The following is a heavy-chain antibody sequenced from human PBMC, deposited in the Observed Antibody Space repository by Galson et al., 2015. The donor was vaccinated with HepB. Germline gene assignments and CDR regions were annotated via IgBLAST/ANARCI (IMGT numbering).Heavy chain of an antibody. CDR2: TYYGSKWYD. CDR1: GDSVSSNSVA. CDR3: ARRSANKFFDY. J-gene: IGHJ4*02. Sequence: CAISGDSVSSNSVAWNWIRQSPSRGLEWLGRTYYGSKWYDDYAVSVKTRVTINPDTSKNQFSLQLNSVTPEDTAVYFCARRSANKFFDYWGRGTLVTVSS. V-gene: IGHV6-1*01. D-gene: IGHD6-19*01.